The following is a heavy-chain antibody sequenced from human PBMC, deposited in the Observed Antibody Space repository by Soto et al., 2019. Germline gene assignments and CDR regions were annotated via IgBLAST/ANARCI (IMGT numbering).Heavy chain of an antibody. CDR1: GFTFSSYA. D-gene: IGHD3-22*01. CDR2: ISGSGGST. Sequence: LRLSCAASGFTFSSYATSWVRQAPGKGLEWVSAISGSGGSTYYADSVKGRFTISRDNSKNTLYLQMNSLRAEDTAVYYCAKDIDRRYYYDSSGYPGKHFDYWGQGTLVTVSS. V-gene: IGHV3-23*01. J-gene: IGHJ4*02. CDR3: AKDIDRRYYYDSSGYPGKHFDY.